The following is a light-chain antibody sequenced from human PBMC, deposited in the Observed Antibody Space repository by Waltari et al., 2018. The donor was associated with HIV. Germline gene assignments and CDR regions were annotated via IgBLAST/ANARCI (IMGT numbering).Light chain of an antibody. CDR1: SSNIGNTY. J-gene: IGLJ1*01. V-gene: IGLV1-51*01. Sequence: QSILTQPPSVSAAPGQRVTISCSGSSSNIGNTYVSCYQHFPGTAPKLPIYDIHKRPSRIPDRFAGSKSGTSATLGITGLQTGDEADYYCGTWDSRLSAFVLGTGTSVTVL. CDR2: DIH. CDR3: GTWDSRLSAFV.